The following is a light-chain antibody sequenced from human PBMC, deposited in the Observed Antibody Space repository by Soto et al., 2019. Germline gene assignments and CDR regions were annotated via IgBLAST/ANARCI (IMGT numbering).Light chain of an antibody. V-gene: IGLV1-40*01. CDR1: SSNIGAGYD. CDR2: GNS. Sequence: QAVVTQPPSVSGAPGQRVTISCTGSSSNIGAGYDVQWYQQLPGTAPKLLIYGNSNRPSGVPDRFSGSKSGTSASLAITGLQAEDEADYYCQCYDSSLSGHVVFGGGTKLTVL. CDR3: QCYDSSLSGHVV. J-gene: IGLJ2*01.